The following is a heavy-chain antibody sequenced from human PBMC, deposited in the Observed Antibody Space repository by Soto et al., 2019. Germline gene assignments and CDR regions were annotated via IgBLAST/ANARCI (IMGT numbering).Heavy chain of an antibody. CDR3: ATWHEREHAYDV. Sequence: DVQLVESGGGLMQPGESLRLSCDASGLTVSGKKYVAWGRQAPGEGLEWVSALYDVDGSFYADSVKGRFTTSSDSSKTTVYLQMNGLRPDDTAVYYCATWHEREHAYDVWGQGTTVTVSS. D-gene: IGHD1-1*01. V-gene: IGHV3-53*01. CDR1: GLTVSGKKY. CDR2: LYDVDGS. J-gene: IGHJ3*01.